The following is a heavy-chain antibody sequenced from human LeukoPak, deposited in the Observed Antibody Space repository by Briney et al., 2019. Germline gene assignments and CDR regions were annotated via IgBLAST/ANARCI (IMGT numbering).Heavy chain of an antibody. J-gene: IGHJ6*04. D-gene: IGHD3-10*01. CDR3: AREGVLLWFGELSDGMDV. CDR2: SYYSGST. CDR1: GGPVSSGSYY. V-gene: IGHV4-61*01. Sequence: PSETLSLTCTVSGGPVSSGSYYGSWIRQPPGKGLEWNGDSYYSGSTNYNPSLKSRVTISVDTSKNLFSLKLSSVTAADTAVYYCAREGVLLWFGELSDGMDVWGKGTTVTVSS.